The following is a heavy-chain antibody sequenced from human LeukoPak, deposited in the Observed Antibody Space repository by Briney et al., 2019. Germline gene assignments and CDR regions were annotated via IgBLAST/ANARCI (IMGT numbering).Heavy chain of an antibody. V-gene: IGHV3-30*02. CDR3: AKDVGNDLTGYYSWFDP. Sequence: GGSLRLSCAASGFTFSTYGMHWVRQAPGKGLEWVTFIRHDGSNKYYAQSVKGRFTISRDNSKNTLYLQMSSLRAEDTAVYYCAKDVGNDLTGYYSWFDPWGQGTLVTVSS. CDR1: GFTFSTYG. CDR2: IRHDGSNK. D-gene: IGHD3-9*01. J-gene: IGHJ5*02.